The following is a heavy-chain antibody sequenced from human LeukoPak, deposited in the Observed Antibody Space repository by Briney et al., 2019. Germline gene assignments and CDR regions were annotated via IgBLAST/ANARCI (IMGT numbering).Heavy chain of an antibody. CDR2: IYPSDSDT. D-gene: IGHD5-12*01. CDR1: GYSFTNYW. CDR3: ARGGDYGYDRIDY. J-gene: IGHJ4*02. V-gene: IGHV5-51*01. Sequence: GESLKISCKGSGYSFTNYWIGWVRQMPGKGLEWMGIIYPSDSDTRYSPSLQGQVTISADKSINTVYLQWSSVKASDSAIYYCARGGDYGYDRIDYWGQGTQVTVSS.